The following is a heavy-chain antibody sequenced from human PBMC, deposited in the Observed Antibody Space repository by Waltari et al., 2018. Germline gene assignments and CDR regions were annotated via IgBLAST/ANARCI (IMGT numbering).Heavy chain of an antibody. CDR3: ARVARTAVTTSGYYGMDV. V-gene: IGHV3-74*01. D-gene: IGHD4-17*01. CDR2: ISDDGSAT. Sequence: EVQLVESGGGLAQPGGSLRLSCAASGFIFSSYWMPWVRQTPGKGLVWVSRISDDGSATSYADSVKGRFTSSRDNAKNTLYLQMNSLRVDDMAVYYCARVARTAVTTSGYYGMDVWGQGTTVTVSS. CDR1: GFIFSSYW. J-gene: IGHJ6*02.